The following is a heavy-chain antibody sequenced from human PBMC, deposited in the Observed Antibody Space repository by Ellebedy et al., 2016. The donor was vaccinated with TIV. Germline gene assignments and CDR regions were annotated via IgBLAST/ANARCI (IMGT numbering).Heavy chain of an antibody. Sequence: PGGSLRLSCAVSGFSFSKSWMTWVRQAPGKGLEWVANITQDGSEKYYVDSVRGRFTISRDNAKNSLYLQMNSLRAEDTAVYYCATVTTLATGTGYYFDFWGQGALVTVSS. D-gene: IGHD4-17*01. CDR1: GFSFSKSW. V-gene: IGHV3-7*01. CDR3: ATVTTLATGTGYYFDF. CDR2: ITQDGSEK. J-gene: IGHJ4*02.